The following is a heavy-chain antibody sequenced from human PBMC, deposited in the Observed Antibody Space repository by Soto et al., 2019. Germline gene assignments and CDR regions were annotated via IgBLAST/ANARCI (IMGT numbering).Heavy chain of an antibody. D-gene: IGHD4-17*01. CDR3: ARNSGDYEVY. V-gene: IGHV3-48*03. CDR1: GFTFSSYE. J-gene: IGHJ4*02. Sequence: EAQLVESGGGLVQPGGSLRLSCAGSGFTFSSYEMNWVRQAPGKGLEWVSYISTTGSSIHYADSVRGRFTISRDNAKNSLYLQRNSLRAEDTAIYYCARNSGDYEVYWGQGTLVTVSP. CDR2: ISTTGSSI.